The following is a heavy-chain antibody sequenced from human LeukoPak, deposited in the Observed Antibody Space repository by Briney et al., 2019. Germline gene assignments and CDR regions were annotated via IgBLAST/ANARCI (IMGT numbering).Heavy chain of an antibody. CDR1: GGSFSGYY. J-gene: IGHJ4*02. Sequence: SETQSLTCAVYGGSFSGYYWSWIRQPPGKGLEWIGEINHSGSTNYNPSLKSRVTISVDTSKNQFSLKLSSVTAADTAVYYCARARGYGVDYWGQGTLVTVSS. V-gene: IGHV4-34*01. CDR3: ARARGYGVDY. CDR2: INHSGST. D-gene: IGHD4-17*01.